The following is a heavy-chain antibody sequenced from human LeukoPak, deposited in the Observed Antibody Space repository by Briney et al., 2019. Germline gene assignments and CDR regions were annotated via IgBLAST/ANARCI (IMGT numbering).Heavy chain of an antibody. CDR2: IKQDGSEK. CDR3: ARVREQQLYYYQYYNMDV. V-gene: IGHV3-7*01. Sequence: GGSLRLSCAASRFTFSNYYMTWVRQAPGKGVEWVANIKQDGSEKKYVDYVKGRFTISRDNARNSLYLHMNSLRAEDTAVYYCARVREQQLYYYQYYNMDVWGKGTTVTVSS. CDR1: RFTFSNYY. D-gene: IGHD6-13*01. J-gene: IGHJ6*03.